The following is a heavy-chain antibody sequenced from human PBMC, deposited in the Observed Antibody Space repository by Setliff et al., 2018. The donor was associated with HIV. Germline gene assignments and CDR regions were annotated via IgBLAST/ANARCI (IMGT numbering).Heavy chain of an antibody. CDR2: ISGSGDIT. D-gene: IGHD1-26*01. V-gene: IGHV3-23*01. J-gene: IGHJ4*02. Sequence: GGSLRLSCAASGFSFRSYAVSWVRQAPGKGLEWVSVISGSGDITYYRESVKGRFTVSRDNSKNTLHLQMNSLRAEDTALYYCANQRQWDLGFDYWGQGTLVTVSS. CDR1: GFSFRSYA. CDR3: ANQRQWDLGFDY.